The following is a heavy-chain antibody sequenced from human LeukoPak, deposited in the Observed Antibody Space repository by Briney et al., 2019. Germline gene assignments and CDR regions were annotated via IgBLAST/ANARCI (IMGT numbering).Heavy chain of an antibody. Sequence: PGGSLRLSCAASGFTFSNYSMNWVRQAPGKGLEWVSFISSSSSYIYYADSVKGRFTISRDNAKNSLYLQMNSLRAEDTAVYYCARDSAMIRGVADYWGQGTLVTVSS. CDR1: GFTFSNYS. CDR2: ISSSSSYI. D-gene: IGHD3-10*01. J-gene: IGHJ4*02. CDR3: ARDSAMIRGVADY. V-gene: IGHV3-21*01.